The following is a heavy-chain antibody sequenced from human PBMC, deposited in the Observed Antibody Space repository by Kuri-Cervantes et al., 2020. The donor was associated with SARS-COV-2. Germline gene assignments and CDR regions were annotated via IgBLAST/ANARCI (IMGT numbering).Heavy chain of an antibody. CDR1: GYTFTGYY. D-gene: IGHD2-21*01. CDR2: INPNSGGT. CDR3: ARSGDDYNLFDY. Sequence: ASVKVSCKASGYTFTGYYMHWVRQAPGQGLEWMGWINPNSGGTNYAQKFQGSVTMTSDTSTSTVYMELRSLRSEDTAVYYCARSGDDYNLFDYWGQGTLVTVSS. V-gene: IGHV1-2*02. J-gene: IGHJ4*02.